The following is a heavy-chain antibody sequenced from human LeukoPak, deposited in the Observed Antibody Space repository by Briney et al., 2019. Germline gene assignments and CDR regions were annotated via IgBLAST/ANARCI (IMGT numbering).Heavy chain of an antibody. Sequence: ASVKVSCKASGYTFTSYSMHWVRQAPGQGLVWMGIINPRGGSTSYAQRFQGRVTMTTDTSTSTVYMELSSLGSEDTAVYYCARHSHMDVWGKGTTVTVSS. CDR1: GYTFTSYS. CDR2: INPRGGST. D-gene: IGHD2-21*01. V-gene: IGHV1-46*01. CDR3: ARHSHMDV. J-gene: IGHJ6*04.